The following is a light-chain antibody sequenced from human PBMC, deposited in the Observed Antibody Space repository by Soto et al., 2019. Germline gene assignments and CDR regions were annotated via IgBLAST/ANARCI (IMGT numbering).Light chain of an antibody. CDR3: GTWDSSLSVYV. CDR2: DNN. J-gene: IGLJ1*01. Sequence: QSVLTQPPSVSAAPGQKVTISCSGSSSNIGNNYVSWYQQLPGTAPKVLIYDNNKRPSGIPDRFSGSKSGTSATVGITGLQTGDEADYYCGTWDSSLSVYVFGTGTKVTVL. CDR1: SSNIGNNY. V-gene: IGLV1-51*01.